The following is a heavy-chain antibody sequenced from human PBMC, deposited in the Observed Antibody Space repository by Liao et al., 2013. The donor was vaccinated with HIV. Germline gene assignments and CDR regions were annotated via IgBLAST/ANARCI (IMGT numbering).Heavy chain of an antibody. V-gene: IGHV4-34*02. CDR1: GGSFTNSY. Sequence: QVQLQQWGAGLLKPPETLSLTCAVYGGSFTNSYWSWIRQPPGKGLEWIGEIHHSGSTNYNPSLKSRVTLSLDTSKNQFSLKLTSVTAADTAVYYCAREGYDSSGYHYYFDYWGQGTLVTVSS. J-gene: IGHJ4*02. D-gene: IGHD3-22*01. CDR3: AREGYDSSGYHYYFDY. CDR2: IHHSGST.